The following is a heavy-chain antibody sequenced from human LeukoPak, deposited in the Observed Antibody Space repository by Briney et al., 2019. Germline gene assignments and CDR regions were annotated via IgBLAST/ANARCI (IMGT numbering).Heavy chain of an antibody. Sequence: ASVKVSCKAFGGTFSSYAISWVRQAPGQGLEWMGRIIPILGIANYAQKFQGRVTITADKSTSTAYMELSSLRSEDTAVYYCARELPSRFLFDYWGQGTLVTVSS. CDR1: GGTFSSYA. CDR2: IIPILGIA. CDR3: ARELPSRFLFDY. V-gene: IGHV1-69*04. D-gene: IGHD2-15*01. J-gene: IGHJ4*02.